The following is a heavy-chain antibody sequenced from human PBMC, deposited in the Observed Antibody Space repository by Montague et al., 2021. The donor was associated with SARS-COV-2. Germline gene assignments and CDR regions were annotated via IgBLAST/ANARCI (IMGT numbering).Heavy chain of an antibody. CDR2: ISSSGGGSTK. D-gene: IGHD2-21*01. Sequence: SLSLSCAASGFIFSSYEMNWVRQAPGKGLEWLSYISSSGGGSTKHYTDSVKGRFTISRDNAKNSLYLQMNSLRVGDTAIYYCARDRDWDDWCGMDVWGQGTTVTVSS. J-gene: IGHJ6*02. CDR3: ARDRDWDDWCGMDV. V-gene: IGHV3-48*03. CDR1: GFIFSSYE.